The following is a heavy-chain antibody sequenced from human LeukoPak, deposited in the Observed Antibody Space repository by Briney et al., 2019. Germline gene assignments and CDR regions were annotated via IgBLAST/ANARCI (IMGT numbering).Heavy chain of an antibody. CDR2: IDPSGGST. Sequence: ASVKVPCQASGYSFTSYYMQWLRQAPGQGLEWMGIIDPSGGSTGYAPKFQGRVIMTRDTSTSTVYMDLSSLRSEDTAVYYCARDSSGSYDHWGQGTLVTVYS. D-gene: IGHD1-26*01. V-gene: IGHV1-46*01. CDR1: GYSFTSYY. J-gene: IGHJ1*01. CDR3: ARDSSGSYDH.